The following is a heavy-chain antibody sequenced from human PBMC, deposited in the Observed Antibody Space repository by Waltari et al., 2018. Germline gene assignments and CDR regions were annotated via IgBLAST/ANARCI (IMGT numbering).Heavy chain of an antibody. CDR1: GFTFSRYW. CDR3: ARVATKTYSSPVPGRPYYYGMDV. Sequence: EEQLLESGGGLAQPGESLRLSCAASGFTFSRYWMDWVRQAPVTGLVWVSRINSDGSSTTYADSVKGRFTISRDNAKNTLYVQMNRLRAEDTAVYYCARVATKTYSSPVPGRPYYYGMDVWGQGATVTVSS. CDR2: INSDGSST. J-gene: IGHJ6*02. D-gene: IGHD6-19*01. V-gene: IGHV3-74*01.